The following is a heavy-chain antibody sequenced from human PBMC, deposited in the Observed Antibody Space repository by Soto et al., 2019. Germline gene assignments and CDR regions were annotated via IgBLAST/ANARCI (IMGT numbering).Heavy chain of an antibody. V-gene: IGHV1-2*04. CDR1: GYTFTGYY. J-gene: IGHJ6*02. CDR2: INPNSGGT. D-gene: IGHD2-2*01. Sequence: VASVKVSCKASGYTFTGYYMHWVRQAPGQGLEWMGWINPNSGGTNYAQKFQGWVTMTRDTSISTAYMELSRLRSDDTAVYYCALALPAAIRQDYYGMDVWGQGTTVTVSS. CDR3: ALALPAAIRQDYYGMDV.